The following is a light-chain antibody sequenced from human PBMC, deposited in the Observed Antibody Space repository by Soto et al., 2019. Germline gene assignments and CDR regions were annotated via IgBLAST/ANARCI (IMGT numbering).Light chain of an antibody. CDR2: DVT. J-gene: IGLJ1*01. CDR1: SSDVGAYDY. CDR3: CSFAGSYTYV. Sequence: QSVLTQPRSVSGSPGQSATISCTGTSSDVGAYDYVSWYQQHPDKAPKLIIYDVTMRPSGVPDRFSGSKSGNTASLTISGLQSEDEADYFCCSFAGSYTYVFATGTKVTVL. V-gene: IGLV2-11*01.